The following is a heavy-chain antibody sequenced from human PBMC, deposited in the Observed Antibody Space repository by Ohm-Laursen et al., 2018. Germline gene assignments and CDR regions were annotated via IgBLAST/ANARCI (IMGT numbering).Heavy chain of an antibody. Sequence: SVKVSCKASGGTFSSYAIRWVRQAPGHGLEWLGEITPMIGTANYAQKFQGRVTITADESTSTAYMELSSLRSEDTAVYYCARVFWGGQDTAMVTGHDYWGQGTLVTVSS. CDR1: GGTFSSYA. CDR2: ITPMIGTA. V-gene: IGHV1-69*13. CDR3: ARVFWGGQDTAMVTGHDY. D-gene: IGHD5-18*01. J-gene: IGHJ4*02.